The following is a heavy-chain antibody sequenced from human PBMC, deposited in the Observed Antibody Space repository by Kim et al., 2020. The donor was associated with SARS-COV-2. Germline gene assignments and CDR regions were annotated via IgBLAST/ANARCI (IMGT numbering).Heavy chain of an antibody. CDR2: IYYSGST. V-gene: IGHV4-30-2*01. J-gene: IGHJ4*02. CDR3: ARGVGYFDY. Sequence: SETLSLTCAVSGDSISSGGYSWSWIRQPPGKGLEWIGYIYYSGSTYHNPSLKSRVTISVDRSKNQFSLKLSSVTAADTAVYYCARGVGYFDYWGQGTPVT. CDR1: GDSISSGGYS.